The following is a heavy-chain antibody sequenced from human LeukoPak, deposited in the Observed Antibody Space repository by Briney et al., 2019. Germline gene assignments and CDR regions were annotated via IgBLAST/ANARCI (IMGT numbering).Heavy chain of an antibody. J-gene: IGHJ4*02. CDR3: ARQGIRARLLRFLEWLSDFDY. D-gene: IGHD3-3*01. Sequence: PGGSLRLSCAASGFTLSSYAMSWVRQAPGKGLEWVSGISGSGGSTYYADSVKGRFTISRDNSKNTLYLQMNSLRAEDTAVYYCARQGIRARLLRFLEWLSDFDYWGQGTLVTVSS. CDR1: GFTLSSYA. CDR2: ISGSGGST. V-gene: IGHV3-23*01.